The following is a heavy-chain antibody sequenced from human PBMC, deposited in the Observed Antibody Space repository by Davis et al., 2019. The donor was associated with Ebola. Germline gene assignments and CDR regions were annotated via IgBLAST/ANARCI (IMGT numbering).Heavy chain of an antibody. Sequence: SETLSLTCTVSGASISSDDYYWTWIRQHPGNGLEWIGYISYGGSTYYNPSLKSRVTISVDTSKNQFSLKVSSVTAADTSVYYCASWGREGYWGQGTLVTVSS. D-gene: IGHD3-16*01. CDR2: ISYGGST. J-gene: IGHJ4*02. V-gene: IGHV4-31*03. CDR3: ASWGREGY. CDR1: GASISSDDYY.